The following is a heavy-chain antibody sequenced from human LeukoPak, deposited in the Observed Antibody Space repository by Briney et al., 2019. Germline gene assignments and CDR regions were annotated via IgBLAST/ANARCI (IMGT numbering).Heavy chain of an antibody. Sequence: PGRSLRLSCAASGFTFSSYGMNWVRQAPGKGLEWVAVIWYDGSNKYYGDSVKGRFTISRDNSKNTVSLQMNSLRVEDTAVYYCARLGSNWSFDYWGQGTLVTVSS. CDR1: GFTFSSYG. CDR2: IWYDGSNK. V-gene: IGHV3-33*01. D-gene: IGHD6-13*01. CDR3: ARLGSNWSFDY. J-gene: IGHJ4*02.